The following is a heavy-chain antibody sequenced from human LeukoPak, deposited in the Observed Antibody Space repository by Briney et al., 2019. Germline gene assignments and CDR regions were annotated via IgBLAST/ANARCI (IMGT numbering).Heavy chain of an antibody. Sequence: PGGSLRLSCAASGFTFSSFGMNWVRQAPGKGLEWVAVISYDGSYKYYVDSVKGRFTISRDNSKNTLYLQMNSLRGEDTAVYYCARMVRETDYWGQGTLVIVSS. V-gene: IGHV3-30*03. D-gene: IGHD3-10*01. CDR3: ARMVRETDY. CDR2: ISYDGSYK. CDR1: GFTFSSFG. J-gene: IGHJ4*02.